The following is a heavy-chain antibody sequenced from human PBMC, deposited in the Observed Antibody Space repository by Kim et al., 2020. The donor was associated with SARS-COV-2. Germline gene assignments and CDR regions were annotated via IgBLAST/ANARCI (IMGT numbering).Heavy chain of an antibody. J-gene: IGHJ6*03. Sequence: SETLSLTCAVYGGSFSGYYWSWIRQPPGKGLEWIGEINHSGSTNYNPSLKSRVTISVDTSKNQFSLKLSPVTAADTAVYYCARGTRQWLVRGSYDQYMDV. V-gene: IGHV4-34*01. D-gene: IGHD6-19*01. CDR3: ARGTRQWLVRGSYDQYMDV. CDR1: GGSFSGYY. CDR2: INHSGST.